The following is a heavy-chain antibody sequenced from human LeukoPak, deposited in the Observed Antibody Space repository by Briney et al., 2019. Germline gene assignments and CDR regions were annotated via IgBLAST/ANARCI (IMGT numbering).Heavy chain of an antibody. V-gene: IGHV1-69*04. Sequence: GASVKVSCKASGGTFSSYAISWVRQAPGQGLEWMGRIIPILGIANYAQKFQGRVTVTADKSTSTAYMELSSLRSEDTAVYYCARATLLEGLGIPSYYYGMDVWGQGTTVTVSS. CDR2: IIPILGIA. CDR1: GGTFSSYA. D-gene: IGHD7-27*01. J-gene: IGHJ6*02. CDR3: ARATLLEGLGIPSYYYGMDV.